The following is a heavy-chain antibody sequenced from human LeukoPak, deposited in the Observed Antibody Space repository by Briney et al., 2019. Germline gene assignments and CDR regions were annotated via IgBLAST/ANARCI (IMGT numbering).Heavy chain of an antibody. J-gene: IGHJ4*02. CDR3: ARGRQKYPTPFDY. CDR1: GFTFSSYS. V-gene: IGHV3-21*01. Sequence: GGSLRLSCAASGFTFSSYSMNWVRQAPGKGLEWVSSISSDSSYIYYADSVKGRFNISRDNAKNTLYLEMNSLRAEDTAVYYCARGRQKYPTPFDYWGQGTLVTVSS. D-gene: IGHD2-2*02. CDR2: ISSDSSYI.